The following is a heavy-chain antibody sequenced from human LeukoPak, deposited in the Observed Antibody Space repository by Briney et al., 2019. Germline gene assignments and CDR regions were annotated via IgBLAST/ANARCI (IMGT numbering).Heavy chain of an antibody. Sequence: ASVKVSCKASGYTFVNSGITWVRQAPGQGLGWMGWISAYNANTNYEQKFRGRVAMTTDTSTSTAYMELRSLRSDDTAMYYCARDLGDCSSTSCPFDYWGQGTLVTVSS. CDR1: GYTFVNSG. V-gene: IGHV1-18*01. D-gene: IGHD2-2*01. CDR3: ARDLGDCSSTSCPFDY. CDR2: ISAYNANT. J-gene: IGHJ4*02.